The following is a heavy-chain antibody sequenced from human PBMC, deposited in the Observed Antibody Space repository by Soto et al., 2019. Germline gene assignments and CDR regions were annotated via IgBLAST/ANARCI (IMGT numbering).Heavy chain of an antibody. CDR1: GFTFSSYG. CDR2: IWYDGSNK. D-gene: IGHD3-10*02. Sequence: GGSLRLSCAASGFTFSSYGMHWVRQAPGKGLEWVAVIWYDGSNKYYADSVKGRFTISRDNSKNTLYLQMNSLRAEDTAVYYCARDLHVTMLPQYGMDVWGQGTTVTVSS. CDR3: ARDLHVTMLPQYGMDV. J-gene: IGHJ6*02. V-gene: IGHV3-33*01.